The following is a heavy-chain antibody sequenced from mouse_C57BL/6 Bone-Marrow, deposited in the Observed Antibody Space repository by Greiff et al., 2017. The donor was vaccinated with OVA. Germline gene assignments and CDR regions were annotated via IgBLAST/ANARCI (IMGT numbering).Heavy chain of an antibody. CDR2: INPGSGGT. CDR1: GYAFTNYL. Sequence: QVQLQQSGAELVRPGTSVKVSCKASGYAFTNYLIEWVQQRPGQGLEWIGVINPGSGGTNYNEKFKGKATLTADKSSSTAYMQLSSLTSEDSAVYFCATRSYYFDYWGQGTTLTVSS. CDR3: ATRSYYFDY. V-gene: IGHV1-54*01. J-gene: IGHJ2*01.